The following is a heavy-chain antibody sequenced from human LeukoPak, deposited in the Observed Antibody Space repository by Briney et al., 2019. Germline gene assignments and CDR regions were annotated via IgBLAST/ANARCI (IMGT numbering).Heavy chain of an antibody. Sequence: TGGSLRLSCAASRFTFSSSAMSWVRQAPGRGLEWVSAISGSGDYTDYADSVKGRFTISRDNSKNTLYLQMNSLRAEDTAVYYCAKDRASGSGSYSYRGFDYWGQGTLVTVSS. CDR3: AKDRASGSGSYSYRGFDY. V-gene: IGHV3-23*01. D-gene: IGHD6-19*01. CDR1: RFTFSSSA. J-gene: IGHJ4*02. CDR2: ISGSGDYT.